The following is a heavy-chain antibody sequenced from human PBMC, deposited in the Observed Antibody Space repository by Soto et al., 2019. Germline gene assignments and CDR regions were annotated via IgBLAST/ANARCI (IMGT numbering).Heavy chain of an antibody. CDR2: FDPEDGET. J-gene: IGHJ4*02. CDR3: ATGVGGLNSYYFDY. CDR1: GYTLTELS. V-gene: IGHV1-24*01. D-gene: IGHD1-26*01. Sequence: ASVKVSCTVSGYTLTELSMHWVRQAPGKGLEWMGGFDPEDGETIYAQKFQGRVTMTEDTSTDTAYMELSSLRSEDTAVYYCATGVGGLNSYYFDYWGQGTLVTVSS.